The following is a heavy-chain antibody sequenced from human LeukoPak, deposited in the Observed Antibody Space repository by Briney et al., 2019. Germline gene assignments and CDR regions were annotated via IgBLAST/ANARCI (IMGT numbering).Heavy chain of an antibody. J-gene: IGHJ4*02. CDR1: GGSISSYY. Sequence: PSETLSPTCTVSGGSISSYYWSWIRQPPGKGLEWIGYIYYSGSTNYNPSLKSRVTISVDTSKNQFSLKLSSVTAADTAVYYCASLGKATIDYWGQGTLVTVSS. D-gene: IGHD5-12*01. CDR2: IYYSGST. V-gene: IGHV4-59*12. CDR3: ASLGKATIDY.